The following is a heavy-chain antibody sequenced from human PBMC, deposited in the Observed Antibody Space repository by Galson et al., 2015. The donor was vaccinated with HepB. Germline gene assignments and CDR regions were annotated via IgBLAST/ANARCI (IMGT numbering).Heavy chain of an antibody. Sequence: SLRLSCAASGFTFSDYYMSWIRQAPGKGLEWVSYISSSGSTIYYADSVKGRFTISRDNAKNSLYLQMNSLRAEDTAVYYCARALHPYDSSGYFSNWGQGTLVTVSS. CDR2: ISSSGSTI. V-gene: IGHV3-11*01. CDR1: GFTFSDYY. D-gene: IGHD3-22*01. CDR3: ARALHPYDSSGYFSN. J-gene: IGHJ4*02.